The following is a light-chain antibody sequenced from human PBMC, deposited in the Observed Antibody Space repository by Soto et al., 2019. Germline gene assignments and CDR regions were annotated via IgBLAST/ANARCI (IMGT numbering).Light chain of an antibody. CDR1: SSDVGGYNY. CDR3: SSYTSSSTLV. CDR2: DVS. Sequence: QSVLTQPASVSGSPGQSITISCTETSSDVGGYNYVSWYQQHPGKAPKLMIYDVSNRPSGVSNRFSGSKSGNTASLTISGLRAEDEADYYCSSYTSSSTLVFGTGTKVTVL. V-gene: IGLV2-14*01. J-gene: IGLJ1*01.